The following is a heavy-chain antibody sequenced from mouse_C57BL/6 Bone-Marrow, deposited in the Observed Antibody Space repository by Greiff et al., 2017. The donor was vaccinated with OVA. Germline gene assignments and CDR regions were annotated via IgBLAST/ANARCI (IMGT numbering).Heavy chain of an antibody. V-gene: IGHV5-12*01. J-gene: IGHJ4*01. Sequence: EVKLVESGGGLVQPGGSLKLSCAASGFTFSDFYMYWIRQTPVKRLEWVAYISNGGGSTYYPDTVKGRFTISRDNAKNTLYLQMSRLKSEDTAMYYCARVDAMDYWGQGTTVTVSS. CDR3: ARVDAMDY. CDR2: ISNGGGST. CDR1: GFTFSDFY.